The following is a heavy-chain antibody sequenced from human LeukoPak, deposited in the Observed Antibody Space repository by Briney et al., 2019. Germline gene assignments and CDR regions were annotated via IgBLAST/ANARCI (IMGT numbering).Heavy chain of an antibody. J-gene: IGHJ3*02. CDR3: ARGDNDAFDI. CDR2: IYYSGST. CDR1: GGSISSSSYY. Sequence: SETLSLTCTVSGGSISSSSYYWSWIRQPPGKGLEWIGYIYYSGSTNYNPSLKSRVTISVDTSKNQFSLKLSSVTAADTAVYYCARGDNDAFDIWGQGTMVTVSS. V-gene: IGHV4-61*01. D-gene: IGHD2-15*01.